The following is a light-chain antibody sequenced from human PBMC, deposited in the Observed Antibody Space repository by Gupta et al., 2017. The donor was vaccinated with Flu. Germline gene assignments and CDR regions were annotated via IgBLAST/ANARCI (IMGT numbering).Light chain of an antibody. CDR1: QSVSRN. J-gene: IGKJ4*01. Sequence: EIVMTQSPATLSVSPGERATLSCRASQSVSRNLAWYQQKPGQAPRLLIYGASTRANGVPARFSGSGSGTEFTLTISSLQSEDYAVYSCQQYNNWLTFGGGTKVEIK. CDR3: QQYNNWLT. V-gene: IGKV3-15*01. CDR2: GAS.